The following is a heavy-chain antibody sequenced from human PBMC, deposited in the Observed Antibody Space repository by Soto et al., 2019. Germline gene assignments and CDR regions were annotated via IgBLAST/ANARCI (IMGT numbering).Heavy chain of an antibody. Sequence: GASVKVSCKASGGTFSSYAISWVRQAPGQGLEWMGGIIPIFGTANYAQKFQGRVTITADESTSTAYMELSSLRSEDTAVYYCARESKTYDSRGYYLSPFDYWGQGTLVTVSS. CDR1: GGTFSSYA. D-gene: IGHD3-22*01. CDR3: ARESKTYDSRGYYLSPFDY. CDR2: IIPIFGTA. J-gene: IGHJ4*02. V-gene: IGHV1-69*13.